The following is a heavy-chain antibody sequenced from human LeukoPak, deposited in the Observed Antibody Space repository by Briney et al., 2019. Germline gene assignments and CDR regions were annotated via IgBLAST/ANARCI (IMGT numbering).Heavy chain of an antibody. J-gene: IGHJ4*02. D-gene: IGHD3-10*01. CDR1: GYTFTGYY. CDR3: ARVPEWFGELLEHFDY. V-gene: IGHV1-2*06. CDR2: INPNSGGT. Sequence: ASVKVSCKASGYTFTGYYMHWVRQAPGQGLEWMGRINPNSGGTNYAQKFRGRVTMTRDTSISTAYMELSRLRSDETAVYYCARVPEWFGELLEHFDYWGQGTLVTVSS.